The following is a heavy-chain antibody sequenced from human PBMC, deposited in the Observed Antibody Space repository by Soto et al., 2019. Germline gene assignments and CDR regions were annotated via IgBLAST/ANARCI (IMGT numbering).Heavy chain of an antibody. Sequence: QVQLVQSGAEVKKPGSSVKVSCKASGGTFSSYAISWVRKAPGQGLEWMGGIIPIFGTANYAQKFQGRVTITADESTSTAYMELSSLRSEDTAVYYCASALVPAADGELWYGEHFDYWGQGTLVTVSS. J-gene: IGHJ4*02. CDR1: GGTFSSYA. CDR2: IIPIFGTA. CDR3: ASALVPAADGELWYGEHFDY. V-gene: IGHV1-69*12. D-gene: IGHD2-2*01.